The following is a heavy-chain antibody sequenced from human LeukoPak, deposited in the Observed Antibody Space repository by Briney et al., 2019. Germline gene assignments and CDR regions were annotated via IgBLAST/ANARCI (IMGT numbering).Heavy chain of an antibody. CDR3: ARYYCGGDCYLFDP. D-gene: IGHD2-21*02. CDR1: GGSISSSSYY. Sequence: SETLSLTCTVSGGSISSSSYYWGWIHQPPGKGLEWIGSIYYSGSTYYNPSLKSRVTISVDTSKNQFSLKLSSVTAADTAVYYCARYYCGGDCYLFDPWGQGTLVTVTS. CDR2: IYYSGST. V-gene: IGHV4-39*07. J-gene: IGHJ5*01.